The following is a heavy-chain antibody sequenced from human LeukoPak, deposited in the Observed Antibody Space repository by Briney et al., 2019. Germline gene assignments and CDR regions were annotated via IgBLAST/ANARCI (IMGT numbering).Heavy chain of an antibody. CDR3: ALPGVAASGTFDY. V-gene: IGHV3-30-3*01. CDR2: IPNDGSNK. D-gene: IGHD6-13*01. Sequence: GGSLRLSCAASGFTLSSYDMHWVRQAPGKGLEWVALIPNDGSNKYYADSVKGRFTISRDNPKNTLYLQMNSLRAEDTAVYYCALPGVAASGTFDYWGQGTLVTVSS. J-gene: IGHJ4*02. CDR1: GFTLSSYD.